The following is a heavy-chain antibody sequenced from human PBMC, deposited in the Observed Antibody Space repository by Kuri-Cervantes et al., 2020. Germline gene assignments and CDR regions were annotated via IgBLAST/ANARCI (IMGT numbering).Heavy chain of an antibody. V-gene: IGHV5-51*01. CDR2: IYPGDSDT. CDR3: ARGSVQLWLFGYYYMDV. Sequence: GESLKISCKGSGYSFTSYWIGWVRQMPGKGLEWMGIIYPGDSDTRYSPSFQGQVTISADKSISTAYLQWSGLKASDTAMYYCARGSVQLWLFGYYYMDVWGKGTTVTVSS. J-gene: IGHJ6*03. CDR1: GYSFTSYW. D-gene: IGHD5-18*01.